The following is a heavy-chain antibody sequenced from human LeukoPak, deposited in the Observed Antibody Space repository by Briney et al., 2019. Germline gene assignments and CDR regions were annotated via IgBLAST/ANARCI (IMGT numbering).Heavy chain of an antibody. V-gene: IGHV4-59*01. CDR1: GASINNYY. Sequence: SGXLSLTCTVSGASINNYYWSWIRQPPGKGLEWIGYISYSGSTNYNPSLTSRVTISIDTSTKQFFLRLSSVTAAYTAVYYCARVPRSSGTYWLDPYYFDYWGQGTLVTVSS. CDR2: ISYSGST. CDR3: ARVPRSSGTYWLDPYYFDY. J-gene: IGHJ4*02. D-gene: IGHD1-26*01.